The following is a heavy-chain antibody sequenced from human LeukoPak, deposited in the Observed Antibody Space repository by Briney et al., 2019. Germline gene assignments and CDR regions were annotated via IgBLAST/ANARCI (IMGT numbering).Heavy chain of an antibody. Sequence: PLASVKVSCKASGYTFTGYYMHWVRQAPGQGLEWMGWINPNSGGTNYAQKFQGRVTMTRDTSISTAYMELSSLRSEDTAVYYCAREGAIGTYFDYWGQGTLVTVSS. CDR3: AREGAIGTYFDY. V-gene: IGHV1-2*02. D-gene: IGHD3-16*02. J-gene: IGHJ4*02. CDR2: INPNSGGT. CDR1: GYTFTGYY.